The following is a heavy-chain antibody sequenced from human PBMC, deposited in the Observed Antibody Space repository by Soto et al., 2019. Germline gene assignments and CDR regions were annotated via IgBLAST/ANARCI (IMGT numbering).Heavy chain of an antibody. D-gene: IGHD2-2*02. Sequence: PGESLKISCTASEFTFSNYGMYWVRQAPGKGLEWVAVIWFDGSNKYYADSVKDRFTISRDNSKNTLYLQMFSLRAEDTAVYYCAREMRATVYHLYGLDVWGQGTTVTVSS. V-gene: IGHV3-33*01. CDR2: IWFDGSNK. CDR1: EFTFSNYG. J-gene: IGHJ6*02. CDR3: AREMRATVYHLYGLDV.